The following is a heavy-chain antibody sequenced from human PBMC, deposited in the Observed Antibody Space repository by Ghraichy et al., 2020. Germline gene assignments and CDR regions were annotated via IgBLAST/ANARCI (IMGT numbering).Heavy chain of an antibody. D-gene: IGHD3-10*01. V-gene: IGHV4-59*08. Sequence: SETLSLTCTVSGGSISSYYWSWIRQPPGKGLEWIGYIYYSGSTNYNPSLKIRVTISVDTSKNQFSLKLSSVTAADTAVYYCARLSPTMVRGVRSLDYWGQGTLVTVSS. CDR3: ARLSPTMVRGVRSLDY. J-gene: IGHJ4*02. CDR1: GGSISSYY. CDR2: IYYSGST.